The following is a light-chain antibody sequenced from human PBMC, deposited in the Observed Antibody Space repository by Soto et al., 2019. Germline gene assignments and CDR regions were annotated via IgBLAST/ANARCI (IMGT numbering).Light chain of an antibody. J-gene: IGKJ3*01. CDR3: QQYGSSPFT. V-gene: IGKV3-20*01. CDR1: QSVSSSY. Sequence: EFVLTQSPGTLSLSPGERATLSCRASQSVSSSYLAWYQQKPGQAPRLLIYVASSRATGIPDRFSGSGSGTAFTLTISRLEPEDFAVYYCQQYGSSPFTFGPGTKVDIK. CDR2: VAS.